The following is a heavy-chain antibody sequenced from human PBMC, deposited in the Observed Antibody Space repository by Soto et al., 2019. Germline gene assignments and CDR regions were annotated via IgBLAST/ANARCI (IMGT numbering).Heavy chain of an antibody. CDR1: GFTFSSYA. J-gene: IGHJ4*02. V-gene: IGHV3-23*01. Sequence: EVQLLESGGGLVQPGGSLRLSCAASGFTFSSYAMSWVRQAPGKGLEWVSAISGSGGSTYYADAVKGRFTLSRDKSKNTLYLQMNSLRAEDTAVYYCANGARRKTLYYFDYWGQGTLVTVSS. CDR2: ISGSGGST. CDR3: ANGARRKTLYYFDY.